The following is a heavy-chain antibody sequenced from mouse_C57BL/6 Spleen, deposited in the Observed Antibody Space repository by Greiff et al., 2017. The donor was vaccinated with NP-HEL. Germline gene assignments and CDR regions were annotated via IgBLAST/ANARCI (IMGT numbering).Heavy chain of an antibody. CDR3: AAPSRGLLDYYAMDY. D-gene: IGHD1-1*01. V-gene: IGHV1-74*01. J-gene: IGHJ4*01. CDR1: GYTFTSYW. CDR2: IHPSDSDT. Sequence: QVQLKQPGAELVKPGASVKVSCKASGYTFTSYWMHWVKQRPGQGLEWIGRIHPSDSDTNYNQKFKGKATLTVDKSSSTAYMQLSSLTSEDSAVYYCAAPSRGLLDYYAMDYWGQGTSVTVSS.